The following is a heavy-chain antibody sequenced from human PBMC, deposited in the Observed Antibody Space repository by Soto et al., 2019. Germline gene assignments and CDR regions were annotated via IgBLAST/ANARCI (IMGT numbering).Heavy chain of an antibody. D-gene: IGHD4-17*01. J-gene: IGHJ4*02. CDR1: GFTFSSYV. V-gene: IGHV3-23*01. CDR2: VSGSGVAT. Sequence: RLSCAASGFTFSSYVMSWVRQAPGKGLEWVSAVSGSGVATYYADSVKGRFTISRDNARSSLYLQMNSLTVEDTAVYYCARRAVTTYHFFDYWGQGALVTVSS. CDR3: ARRAVTTYHFFDY.